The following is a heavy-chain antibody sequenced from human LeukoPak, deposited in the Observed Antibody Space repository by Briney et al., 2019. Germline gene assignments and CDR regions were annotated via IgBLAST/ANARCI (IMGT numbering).Heavy chain of an antibody. CDR1: GGSISSSSYY. D-gene: IGHD4-23*01. CDR2: IYYSGST. J-gene: IGHJ4*02. CDR3: ARQGLQWFRLPFEY. Sequence: TSETLSLTCTVSGGSISSSSYYWGWIRQPPGKGLEWIGSIYYSGSTYYKSSLKSRVTISVDTSKNQFSLKLSSVTAADTAVYFCARQGLQWFRLPFEYWGQGTLVIVSS. V-gene: IGHV4-39*01.